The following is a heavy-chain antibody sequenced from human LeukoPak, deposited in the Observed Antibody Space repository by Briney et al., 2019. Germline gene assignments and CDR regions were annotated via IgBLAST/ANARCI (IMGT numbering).Heavy chain of an antibody. Sequence: SVKVSFKASGGTFSSYAISWVRQAPGQGLEWMGGIIPIFGTANYAQKFQGRVTITADESTSTAYMELSSLRSEDTAVYYCARNSVVTAVWNFDYWGQGTLVTVSS. CDR1: GGTFSSYA. D-gene: IGHD4-23*01. CDR2: IIPIFGTA. CDR3: ARNSVVTAVWNFDY. J-gene: IGHJ4*02. V-gene: IGHV1-69*13.